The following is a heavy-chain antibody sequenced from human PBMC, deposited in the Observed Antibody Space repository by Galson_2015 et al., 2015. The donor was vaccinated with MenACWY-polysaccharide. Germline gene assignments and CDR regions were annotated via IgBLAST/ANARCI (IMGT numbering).Heavy chain of an antibody. CDR1: GYTFINYY. V-gene: IGHV1-46*01. Sequence: SVKVSCKASGYTFINYYTHWVRQAPGQGPEWMGIVYPSSERTEYAQKFQDRVTTTRDTFANTVYMELSSLRSEDTAVYYCARERPDSCYFDYWGQGTLVTVSS. D-gene: IGHD6-6*01. CDR3: ARERPDSCYFDY. J-gene: IGHJ4*02. CDR2: VYPSSERT.